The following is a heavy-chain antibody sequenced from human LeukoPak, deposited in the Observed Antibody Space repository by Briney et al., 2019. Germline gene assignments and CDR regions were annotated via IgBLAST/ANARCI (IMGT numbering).Heavy chain of an antibody. V-gene: IGHV3-23*01. J-gene: IGHJ4*02. D-gene: IGHD2-15*01. CDR2: ISNSGGRT. CDR3: ARTRVDATGTVVRVFDY. CDR1: GVTFISYA. Sequence: GGSLRLSCAASGVTFISYAMTWVRQAPGKGLEWVSTISNSGGRTDYADSVKGRFTISRDNSKNTLYMEMSSLRAEDTAVYYCARTRVDATGTVVRVFDYWGQGTLVTVSS.